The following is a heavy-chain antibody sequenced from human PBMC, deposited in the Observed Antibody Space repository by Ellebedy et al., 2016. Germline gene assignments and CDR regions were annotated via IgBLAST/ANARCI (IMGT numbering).Heavy chain of an antibody. Sequence: SVKVSXKASRGTFSSYAISWVRQAPGQGLEWMGGIIPIFGTANYAQKFQGRVTITADKSTSTAYMELSSLRSEDTAVYYCARVTDYGGNPYWYFDLWGRGTLVTVSS. CDR1: RGTFSSYA. CDR2: IIPIFGTA. D-gene: IGHD4-23*01. V-gene: IGHV1-69*06. J-gene: IGHJ2*01. CDR3: ARVTDYGGNPYWYFDL.